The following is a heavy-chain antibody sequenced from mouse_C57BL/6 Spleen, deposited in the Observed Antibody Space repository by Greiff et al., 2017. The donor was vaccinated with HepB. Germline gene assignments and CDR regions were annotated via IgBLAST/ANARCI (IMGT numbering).Heavy chain of an antibody. CDR2: ISDGGSYT. D-gene: IGHD1-1*01. V-gene: IGHV5-4*01. CDR3: ARDQGRGLYYYFDY. Sequence: EVHLVESGGGLVKPGGSLKLSCAASGFTFSSYAMSWVRQTPEKRLEWVATISDGGSYTYYPDNVKGRFTISRDNAKNNLYLQMSHLKSEDTAMYYCARDQGRGLYYYFDYCGQGTTLTVSS. CDR1: GFTFSSYA. J-gene: IGHJ2*01.